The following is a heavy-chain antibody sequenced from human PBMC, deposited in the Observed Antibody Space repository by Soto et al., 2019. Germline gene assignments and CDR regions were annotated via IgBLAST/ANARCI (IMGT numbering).Heavy chain of an antibody. V-gene: IGHV4-30-2*02. CDR2: IYHSGST. CDR3: ASPYFDTTGYYYGFDS. J-gene: IGHJ4*02. CDR1: GGSISSGGYS. Sequence: PSETLSLTCAVSGGSISSGGYSWSWIRQPPGKGLEWIGYIYHSGSTYYNPSLKSRVTISIDTSKNQFSLRLTSVTAADTAVYYCASPYFDTTGYYYGFDSWGQGALVTVSS. D-gene: IGHD3-22*01.